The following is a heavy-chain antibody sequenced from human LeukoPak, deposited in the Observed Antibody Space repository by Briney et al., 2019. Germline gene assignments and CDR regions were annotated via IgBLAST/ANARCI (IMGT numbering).Heavy chain of an antibody. Sequence: PGGSLRLSCATSGFSFSSYAMSWVRQAPGKGLEWVSAMSSSDDGRYYAASVRGRFTISRDTTRSTLYLQMNSLRAEDTAVYYCAKKSAMGWFDPWGQGTLVTVSS. D-gene: IGHD2-2*01. CDR1: GFSFSSYA. V-gene: IGHV3-23*01. J-gene: IGHJ5*02. CDR3: AKKSAMGWFDP. CDR2: MSSSDDGR.